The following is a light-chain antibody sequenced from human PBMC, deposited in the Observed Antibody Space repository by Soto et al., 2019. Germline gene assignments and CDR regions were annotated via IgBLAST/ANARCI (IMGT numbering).Light chain of an antibody. Sequence: DIQMTQPPSSLSASVGDRVTITCRASQGISSFLAWFQQKPGKAPKSLIYDASTLQSGVSSRFSGSGSDTHFTLTISSLQPEDFATYYCQQYHSYPASFGQGTKVEIK. CDR1: QGISSF. J-gene: IGKJ1*01. CDR2: DAS. V-gene: IGKV1-16*01. CDR3: QQYHSYPAS.